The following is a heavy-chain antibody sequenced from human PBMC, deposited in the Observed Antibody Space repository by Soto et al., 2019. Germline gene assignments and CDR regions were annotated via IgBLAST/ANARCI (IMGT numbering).Heavy chain of an antibody. Sequence: GASVKVSCKASGYTFTSYAMYCVRQAPGQRLEWMGWINAGNGNTKYSQKFQGRVTITRDTSASTAYMELSSLRSEDTAVYYCAREDQQLITFDYWGQGTLVTVSS. CDR1: GYTFTSYA. V-gene: IGHV1-3*01. CDR3: AREDQQLITFDY. J-gene: IGHJ4*02. CDR2: INAGNGNT. D-gene: IGHD6-13*01.